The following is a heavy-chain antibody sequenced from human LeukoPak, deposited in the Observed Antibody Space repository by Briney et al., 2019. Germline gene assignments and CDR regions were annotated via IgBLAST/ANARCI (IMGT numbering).Heavy chain of an antibody. CDR3: ARVADEAGFYDMSANRNDAFEI. V-gene: IGHV1-18*01. Sequence: ASVKVSCKASGYTFTSYGISWVRQAPGQGLEWMGWISTYNGDTDYAQKLQGRVTMTADTSTSTAYMEMRSLRSDDTAVYYCARVADEAGFYDMSANRNDAFEIWGQGTMVTVSS. J-gene: IGHJ3*02. CDR1: GYTFTSYG. D-gene: IGHD2/OR15-2a*01. CDR2: ISTYNGDT.